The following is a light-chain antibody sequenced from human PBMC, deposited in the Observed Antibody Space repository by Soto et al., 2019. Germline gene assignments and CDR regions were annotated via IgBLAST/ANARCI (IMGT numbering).Light chain of an antibody. V-gene: IGKV1-5*01. Sequence: DIQMTQSPSTLSASIGDRVTITCRASQNINNWIAWYQQKPGKAPKFLIYDASTLESGVPSRFSGSGFGAEFTLTISSLQPDDFATYYCQQYNSYWGTFGQGTKVDIK. CDR3: QQYNSYWGT. J-gene: IGKJ1*01. CDR1: QNINNW. CDR2: DAS.